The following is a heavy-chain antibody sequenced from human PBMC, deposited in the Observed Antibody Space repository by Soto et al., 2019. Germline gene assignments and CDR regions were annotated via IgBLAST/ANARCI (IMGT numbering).Heavy chain of an antibody. Sequence: SETLSLTCAVSGYSITSGYYWGWIRQPPGKGLEWIGSIYHSGNIYYNPPLKSRVTISVDTSKNQFSLRLSSATAADTAVYYCAREGGTYCSGGSCYSDYYYYTMDVWGQGTTVTVSS. V-gene: IGHV4-38-2*02. CDR3: AREGGTYCSGGSCYSDYYYYTMDV. CDR1: GYSITSGYY. J-gene: IGHJ6*02. CDR2: IYHSGNI. D-gene: IGHD2-15*01.